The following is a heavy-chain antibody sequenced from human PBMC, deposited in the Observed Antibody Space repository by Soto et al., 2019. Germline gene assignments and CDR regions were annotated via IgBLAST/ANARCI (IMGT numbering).Heavy chain of an antibody. CDR3: ARNRAVRGATSGNWFDP. CDR2: IYSGGST. Sequence: GGSLRLSCAASGFTFSSYAMSWVRQAPGKGLEWVSVIYSGGSTYYADSVKGRFTISRDNSKNTLYLQMNSLRAEDTALYYCARNRAVRGATSGNWFDPWGQGTLVTVSS. V-gene: IGHV3-53*01. D-gene: IGHD3-10*01. J-gene: IGHJ5*02. CDR1: GFTFSSYA.